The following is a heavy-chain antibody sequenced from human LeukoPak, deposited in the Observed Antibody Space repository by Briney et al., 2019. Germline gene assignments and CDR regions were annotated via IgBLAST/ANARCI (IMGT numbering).Heavy chain of an antibody. D-gene: IGHD1-26*01. V-gene: IGHV4-34*01. CDR2: INHSGST. Sequence: GSLRLSCAASGFTFSSYAMTWVRQAPGKGLEWIGEINHSGSTNYNPSLKSRVTISVDTSKNQFSLKLSSVTAADTAVYYCARGRRSAFDYWGQGTLVTVSS. CDR3: ARGRRSAFDY. J-gene: IGHJ4*02. CDR1: GFTFSSYA.